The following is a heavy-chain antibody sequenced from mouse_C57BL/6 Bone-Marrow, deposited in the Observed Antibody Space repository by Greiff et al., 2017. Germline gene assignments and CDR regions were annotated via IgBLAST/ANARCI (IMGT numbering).Heavy chain of an antibody. D-gene: IGHD2-5*01. CDR1: GYTFTDYY. V-gene: IGHV1-19*01. CDR2: INPYNGGT. CDR3: ATPYYSNYPDY. Sequence: EVKLQQSGPVLVKPGASVKMSCKASGYTFTDYYMNWVKQSHGKSLEWIGVINPYNGGTSYNQKFKGKATLTVDKSSSTAYMELNSLTSEDSAVYYCATPYYSNYPDYWGQGTTLTVSS. J-gene: IGHJ2*01.